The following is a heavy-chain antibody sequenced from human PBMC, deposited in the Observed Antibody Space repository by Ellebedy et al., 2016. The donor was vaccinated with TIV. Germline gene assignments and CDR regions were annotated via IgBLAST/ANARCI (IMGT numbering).Heavy chain of an antibody. CDR2: IYYSGST. Sequence: MPSETLSLTCTVSGGSIDGVYWSWIRQPPGKGLEWIGYIYYSGSTNYNPSLKSRVTISVDTSKNQFSLKLTSVTAADTAVYYCARLTAGYFRIWGQGTLVTVSS. CDR3: ARLTAGYFRI. D-gene: IGHD3-9*01. V-gene: IGHV4-59*01. J-gene: IGHJ4*02. CDR1: GGSIDGVY.